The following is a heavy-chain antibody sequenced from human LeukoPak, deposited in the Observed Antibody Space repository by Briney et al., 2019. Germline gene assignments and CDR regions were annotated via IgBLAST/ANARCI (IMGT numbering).Heavy chain of an antibody. Sequence: GGSLRLSCAASGFTFSSCAMSWVRQASGKGLEWVSGISGSGGNTYYAESVKGRLTISRDNSKNTLYLQMNSLRGEDTAIYYCAKGYGDYGFDSWGQGTLVTVSS. CDR1: GFTFSSCA. CDR2: ISGSGGNT. J-gene: IGHJ4*02. V-gene: IGHV3-23*01. D-gene: IGHD4-17*01. CDR3: AKGYGDYGFDS.